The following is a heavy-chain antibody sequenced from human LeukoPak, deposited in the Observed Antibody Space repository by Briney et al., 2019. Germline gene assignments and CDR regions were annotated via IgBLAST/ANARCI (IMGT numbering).Heavy chain of an antibody. Sequence: GGSLRLSCAASGFTFSSSGMSWVRQTPGKGLELVSAISGGGDSTYYADSVKGRFTISRDNSKNTLYLQMSSLRVEDTAVYYCARDRCSGGGCYYYYMDVWGKGTTVTISS. J-gene: IGHJ6*03. V-gene: IGHV3-23*01. CDR1: GFTFSSSG. CDR3: ARDRCSGGGCYYYYMDV. D-gene: IGHD2-15*01. CDR2: ISGGGDST.